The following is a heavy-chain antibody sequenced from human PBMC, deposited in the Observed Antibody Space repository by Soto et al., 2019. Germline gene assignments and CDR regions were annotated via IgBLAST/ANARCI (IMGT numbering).Heavy chain of an antibody. J-gene: IGHJ4*02. CDR1: GFALSRYW. CDR3: ADVAG. D-gene: IGHD3-16*01. CDR2: IKEDGSEK. Sequence: EVQVVESGGGLVQPGGSLRLSCAVSGFALSRYWMSWVRQAPGKGLEWVANIKEDGSEKHYVDSVKGRFTISRDNAKNSLYLQMESLRAEDTAGYYCADVAGRGQGTLVTVSS. V-gene: IGHV3-7*05.